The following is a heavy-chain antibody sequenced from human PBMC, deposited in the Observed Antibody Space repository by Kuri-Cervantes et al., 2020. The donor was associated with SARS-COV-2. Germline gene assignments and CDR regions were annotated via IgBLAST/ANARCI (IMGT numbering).Heavy chain of an antibody. CDR2: IKQDGSEK. D-gene: IGHD6-6*01. V-gene: IGHV3-7*01. CDR3: ARGETSSSEYYYYYMGV. Sequence: LSLTCAASGFTFSSYWMSWVRQAPGKGLEWVANIKQDGSEKYYVDSVKGRFTISRDSAKNSPYLQMNSLRAEDTAVYYCARGETSSSEYYYYYMGVWGKGTTVTVSS. J-gene: IGHJ6*03. CDR1: GFTFSSYW.